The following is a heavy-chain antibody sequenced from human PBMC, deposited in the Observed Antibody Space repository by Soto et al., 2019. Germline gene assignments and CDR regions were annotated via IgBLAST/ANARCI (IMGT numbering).Heavy chain of an antibody. CDR2: TYHSGST. Sequence: QLQLQESGPRLVKPSETLSLTCGVSGDSIRGSTSYWGWIRQPPGQGLQWIGSTYHSGSTYYNSSLKSRVTISVDTSKNQFSLKLRSVTAADTVVYYCVKPYTGGWHYVQHWGRGTLVTVSS. D-gene: IGHD6-19*01. CDR1: GDSIRGSTSY. J-gene: IGHJ1*01. V-gene: IGHV4-39*01. CDR3: VKPYTGGWHYVQH.